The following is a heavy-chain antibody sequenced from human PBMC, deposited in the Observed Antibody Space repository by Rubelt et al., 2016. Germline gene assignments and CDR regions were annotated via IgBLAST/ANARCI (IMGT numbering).Heavy chain of an antibody. CDR3: ARGVTIFGVVTDGWFDP. D-gene: IGHD3-3*01. V-gene: IGHV4-34*01. Sequence: QVQLQQWGAGLLKPSETLSLTCAVYGGSFSGYYWSWIRQPPGKGLEWIGEINHSGSTNYNPSLKSRVTISLDTSKNQFSLKLSSVTAADTAVYYCARGVTIFGVVTDGWFDPWGQGTLVTVSS. CDR1: GGSFSGYY. CDR2: INHSGST. J-gene: IGHJ5*02.